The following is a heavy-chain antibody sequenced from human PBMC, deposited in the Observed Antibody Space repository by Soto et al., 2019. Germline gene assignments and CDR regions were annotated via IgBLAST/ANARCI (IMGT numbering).Heavy chain of an antibody. CDR1: GFTFRNYD. V-gene: IGHV3-13*05. CDR3: ARTDRDCYGVDV. J-gene: IGHJ6*02. Sequence: EVQLVESGGGLVQPGGSLRLSCEASGFTFRNYDMHWVRQGTGKGLEWVSGISAAGDPDYADSVEGRFTISRENAQNSFFLQMNSLRGGDTAVYYCARTDRDCYGVDVWGQGTTVIASS. CDR2: ISAAGDP.